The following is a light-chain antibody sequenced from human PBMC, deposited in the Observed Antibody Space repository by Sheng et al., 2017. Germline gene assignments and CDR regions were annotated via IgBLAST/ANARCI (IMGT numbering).Light chain of an antibody. J-gene: IGKJ4*01. CDR3: QDRSNWPPALS. V-gene: IGKV1-5*03. CDR1: QSISSW. CDR2: EAS. Sequence: DIQMTQSPSTLSASVGDRVTITCRASQSISSWLAWYQQKPGKAPKLLIYEASSLDSGVPSRFSGSGSGTEFTLTISSLEPEDSGVYYCQDRSNWPPALSFGGGTKVEIK.